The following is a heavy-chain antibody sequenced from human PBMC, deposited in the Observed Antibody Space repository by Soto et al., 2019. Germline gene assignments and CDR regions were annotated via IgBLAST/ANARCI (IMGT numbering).Heavy chain of an antibody. Sequence: SETLSLTCTVSGGSVSSSSYYWGWIRQPPGKGLEWIGYIYYSGSTNYNPSLKSRVTISVDTSKNQFSLKLSSVTAADTAVYYCARGLWSELYYYYMDVWGKGTTVTVSS. CDR2: IYYSGST. J-gene: IGHJ6*03. CDR3: ARGLWSELYYYYMDV. CDR1: GGSVSSSSYY. V-gene: IGHV4-61*01. D-gene: IGHD3-10*01.